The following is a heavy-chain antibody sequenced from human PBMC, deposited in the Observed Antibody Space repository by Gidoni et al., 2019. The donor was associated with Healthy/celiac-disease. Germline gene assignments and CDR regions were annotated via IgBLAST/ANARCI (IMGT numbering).Heavy chain of an antibody. CDR3: ARGEYYDFWSSSDRDAFDI. D-gene: IGHD3-3*01. CDR2: INHSGST. J-gene: IGHJ3*02. Sequence: QVQLQQWGAGLLKPSETLSLTCAVYGGSFSGYYWSWIRQPPGKGLEWIGEINHSGSTNYNPSLKSRVTISVDTSKNQFSLKLSSVTAADTAVYYCARGEYYDFWSSSDRDAFDIWGQGTMVTVSS. V-gene: IGHV4-34*01. CDR1: GGSFSGYY.